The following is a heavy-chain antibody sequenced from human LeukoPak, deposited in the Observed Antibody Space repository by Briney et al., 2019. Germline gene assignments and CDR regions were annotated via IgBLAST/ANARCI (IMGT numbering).Heavy chain of an antibody. CDR2: ISYDGSNK. D-gene: IGHD4-17*01. V-gene: IGHV3-30*04. J-gene: IGHJ3*02. CDR3: ARPMTTVTIDAFDI. CDR1: GFTFSSYA. Sequence: GGSLRLSCAASGFTFSSYAMHWVRQAPGKGLEWVAVISYDGSNKYYADSVKGRFTISRDNSKNTLYLQVNSLRAEDTAVYYCARPMTTVTIDAFDIWGQGTMVTVSS.